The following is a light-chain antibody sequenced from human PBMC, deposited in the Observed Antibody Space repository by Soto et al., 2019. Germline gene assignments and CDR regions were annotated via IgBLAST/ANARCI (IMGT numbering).Light chain of an antibody. CDR1: QSLSYW. CDR2: KAS. CDR3: QQYDRFPYT. V-gene: IGKV1-5*03. Sequence: DIQMTQYPSTLSASVGDTVTITCRASQSLSYWLAWYQQKPGQAPKLLIHKASTLESGDPSRFSGSGSGTEFTLTISSLQPDDFATFYCQQYDRFPYTFGQGPKLEIK. J-gene: IGKJ2*01.